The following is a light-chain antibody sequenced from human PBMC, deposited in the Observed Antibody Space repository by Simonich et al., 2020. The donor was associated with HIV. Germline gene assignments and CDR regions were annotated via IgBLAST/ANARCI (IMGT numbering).Light chain of an antibody. J-gene: IGKJ2*01. CDR1: QSISTY. Sequence: DIQMTQSPSSLSASVGDRVTITCRASQSISTYLHWYQLKPGKATKLLIYAASSLQSGVPSRFSGSGSGTEFTLTISSLQPEDFATYYCQQSYSIPYTFGQGTKLEIK. CDR3: QQSYSIPYT. V-gene: IGKV1-39*01. CDR2: AAS.